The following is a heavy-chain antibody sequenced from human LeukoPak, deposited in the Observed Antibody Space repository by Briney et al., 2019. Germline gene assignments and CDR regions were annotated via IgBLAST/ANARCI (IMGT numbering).Heavy chain of an antibody. D-gene: IGHD2-21*02. CDR3: ARRPAYCGGDCYSWFDP. Sequence: PGESLKISCKGSGYSFTSYWIGWVRQMPGKGLEWMVIIYPGDSDTRYSPSFQGQVTISADKSISTAYLQWSSLKASDTAMYYCARRPAYCGGDCYSWFDPWGQGTLVTVSS. CDR1: GYSFTSYW. CDR2: IYPGDSDT. J-gene: IGHJ5*02. V-gene: IGHV5-51*01.